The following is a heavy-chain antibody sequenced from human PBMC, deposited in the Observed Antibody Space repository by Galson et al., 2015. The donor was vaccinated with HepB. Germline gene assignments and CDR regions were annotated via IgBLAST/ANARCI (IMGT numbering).Heavy chain of an antibody. J-gene: IGHJ4*01. V-gene: IGHV3-21*01. Sequence: SLRLSCAASGFTFSSYSMSWVRQAPGKGLEWVSSISRSSSYIYYADSVKGRFTISRDNAKNSLYLQMNSLRAEDTAVYYCASKRECAGDCYREVDYWGHGTLVTVSS. CDR3: ASKRECAGDCYREVDY. CDR1: GFTFSSYS. D-gene: IGHD2-21*02. CDR2: ISRSSSYI.